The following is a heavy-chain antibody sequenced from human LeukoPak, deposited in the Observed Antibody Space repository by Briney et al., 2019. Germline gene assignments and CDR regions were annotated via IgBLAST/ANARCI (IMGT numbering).Heavy chain of an antibody. CDR3: ARGRTIFGVVPGY. CDR2: VYYSGST. V-gene: IGHV4-59*12. J-gene: IGHJ4*02. Sequence: KASETLSLTCTVSGDSISSYYWSWIRQPPGKGLEWIGFVYYSGSTYYNPSLKSRVTISVDTSKNQFSLKLSSVTAADTAVYYCARGRTIFGVVPGYWGQGTLVTVSS. CDR1: GDSISSYY. D-gene: IGHD3-3*01.